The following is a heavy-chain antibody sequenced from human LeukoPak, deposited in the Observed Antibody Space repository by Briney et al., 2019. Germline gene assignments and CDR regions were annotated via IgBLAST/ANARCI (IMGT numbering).Heavy chain of an antibody. CDR2: IYYSGST. J-gene: IGHJ5*02. Sequence: SETLSLTCTVSGGSISSSSYYWGWIRQPPGKGLEWIGSIYYSGSTYYNPSLKSRVTISVDTSKNQFSLKLSSVTAADTAVYYCARVSPHLYYYGSGRPGGVRSKVNGHWFDPWGQGTLVTVSS. D-gene: IGHD3-10*01. CDR3: ARVSPHLYYYGSGRPGGVRSKVNGHWFDP. CDR1: GGSISSSSYY. V-gene: IGHV4-39*07.